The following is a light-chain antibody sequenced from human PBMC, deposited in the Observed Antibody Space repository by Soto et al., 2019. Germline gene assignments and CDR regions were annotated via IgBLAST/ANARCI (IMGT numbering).Light chain of an antibody. CDR3: QQYGSSFT. V-gene: IGKV3-20*01. CDR2: GAS. Sequence: NVLTQSPGTLSLSQGERATLSCRASQSVSISYLAWYQQTPGQAPRLLIYGASSRATGIPDRFSGSGSGTDFTLTISRLEPEDFAVYYCQQYGSSFTFGPGTKVDIK. J-gene: IGKJ3*01. CDR1: QSVSISY.